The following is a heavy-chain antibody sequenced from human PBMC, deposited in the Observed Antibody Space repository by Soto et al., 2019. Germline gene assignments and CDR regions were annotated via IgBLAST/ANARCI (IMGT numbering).Heavy chain of an antibody. V-gene: IGHV3-21*01. CDR1: GFSFSSDS. J-gene: IGHJ4*02. Sequence: EVQLVESGGGLVKPGGSLRLSCAASGFSFSSDSMGWVRQAPGKGLEWVSSISSSGSFMNYADSVKGRFTISRDNAKNSQYLQMSGLKDKDTAVYYCARDPPTGTTLDWADSWGQGTLVTVSS. CDR2: ISSSGSFM. CDR3: ARDPPTGTTLDWADS. D-gene: IGHD1-7*01.